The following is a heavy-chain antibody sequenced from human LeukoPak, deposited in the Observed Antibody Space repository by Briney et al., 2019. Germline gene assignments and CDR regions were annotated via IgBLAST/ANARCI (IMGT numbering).Heavy chain of an antibody. V-gene: IGHV3-30-3*01. CDR3: ARAIAAARSSDLDY. J-gene: IGHJ4*02. Sequence: GGSLRLSCAASGFTFSSYWMSWVRQAPGKGLEWVAVISYDGSNKYYADSVKGRFTISRDNSKNTLYLQMNSLRAEDTAVYYCARAIAAARSSDLDYWGQGTLVTVSS. CDR1: GFTFSSYW. CDR2: ISYDGSNK. D-gene: IGHD6-6*01.